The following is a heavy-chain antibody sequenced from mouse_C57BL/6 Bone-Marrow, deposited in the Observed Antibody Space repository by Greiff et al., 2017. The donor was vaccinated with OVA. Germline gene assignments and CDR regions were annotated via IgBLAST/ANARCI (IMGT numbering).Heavy chain of an antibody. J-gene: IGHJ3*01. CDR2: INPNNGGT. CDR3: ARSSYYDYDEAWFAY. V-gene: IGHV1-26*01. CDR1: GYTFTDYY. D-gene: IGHD2-4*01. Sequence: EVQLQQSGPELVKPGASVKISCKASGYTFTDYYMNWVKQSHGKSLEWIGDINPNNGGTSYNQKFKGKATLTVDKSSSTAYMELRSLTSEDSAVYYGARSSYYDYDEAWFAYWGQGTLVTVSA.